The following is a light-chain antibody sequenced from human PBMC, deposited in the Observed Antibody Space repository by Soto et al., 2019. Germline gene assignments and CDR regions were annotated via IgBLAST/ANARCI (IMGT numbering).Light chain of an antibody. CDR2: TSG. CDR3: QQTYSTPYT. Sequence: IQMTQSPSSLSASLGDRVTITCRASQRITTYLNWYQQKPGNAPKLLITTSGTLQRGVPSRFSGSGSGTDFTLTITSLQREDFATYFRQQTYSTPYTFGQGTKLEIK. CDR1: QRITTY. J-gene: IGKJ2*01. V-gene: IGKV1-39*01.